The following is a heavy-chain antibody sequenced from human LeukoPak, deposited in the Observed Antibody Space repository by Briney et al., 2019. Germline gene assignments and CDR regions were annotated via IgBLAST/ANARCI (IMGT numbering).Heavy chain of an antibody. CDR2: IYHSGST. J-gene: IGHJ3*02. CDR1: GYSISSGYY. CDR3: ARPTPGLNPVGI. V-gene: IGHV4-38-2*02. Sequence: PSETLSLTCTVSGYSISSGYYWGWIRQPPGKGLEWIGSIYHSGSTYYNPSLKSRVTISVDTSKNQFSLKLSSVTAADTAVYYCARPTPGLNPVGIWGQGTMVTVPS.